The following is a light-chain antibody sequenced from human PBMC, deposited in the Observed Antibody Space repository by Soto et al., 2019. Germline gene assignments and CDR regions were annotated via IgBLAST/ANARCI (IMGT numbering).Light chain of an antibody. J-gene: IGKJ1*01. CDR2: GAS. Sequence: EVLMTQSPATLSVSPGERATLSCRASRSVSSNYLAWYQQKPGQAPRLLIYGASSRATGIPDRFSGSGSGTEFTLTISSLQSADFAVYYCQQYDSWPRTFGQGTKVDIK. CDR1: RSVSSN. CDR3: QQYDSWPRT. V-gene: IGKV3D-15*01.